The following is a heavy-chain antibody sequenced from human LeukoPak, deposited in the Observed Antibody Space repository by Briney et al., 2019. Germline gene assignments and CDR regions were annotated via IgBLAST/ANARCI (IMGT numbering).Heavy chain of an antibody. CDR1: GYTFNTYG. V-gene: IGHV1-18*01. D-gene: IGHD6-25*01. Sequence: GASVKVSCKASGYTFNTYGISWVQQAPGQGLEWMGWISTYNGDTSYVQNLQGRVTMTTDTSTSTAYMELMSLRSDDTAVYYCLRDAQRPRLTPDYWGQGTLVTVSS. CDR2: ISTYNGDT. CDR3: LRDAQRPRLTPDY. J-gene: IGHJ4*02.